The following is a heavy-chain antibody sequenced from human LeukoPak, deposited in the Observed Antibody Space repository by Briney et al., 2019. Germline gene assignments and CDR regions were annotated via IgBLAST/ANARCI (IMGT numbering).Heavy chain of an antibody. CDR3: ARVAYDSSGYYEGYYYYYMDV. V-gene: IGHV1-8*03. D-gene: IGHD3-22*01. J-gene: IGHJ6*03. CDR1: GYTFTDYY. CDR2: MNPNSGNT. Sequence: GASVKVSCKASGYTFTDYYVHWVRQATGQGLEWMGWMNPNSGNTGYAQKFQGRVTITRNTSISTAYMELSSLRSEDTAVYYCARVAYDSSGYYEGYYYYYMDVWGKGTTVTVSS.